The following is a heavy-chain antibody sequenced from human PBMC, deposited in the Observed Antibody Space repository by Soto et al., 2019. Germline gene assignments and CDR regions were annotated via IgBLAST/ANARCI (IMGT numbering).Heavy chain of an antibody. D-gene: IGHD6-13*01. CDR2: IYYSGST. CDR1: GGSISSYY. J-gene: IGHJ6*03. Sequence: QVQLQESGPGLVKPSETLSPTCTVSGGSISSYYWSWIRQPPGKGLEWIGYIYYSGSTNYNPSLKSRVTISGDTSKNQFSLKLSSVTAADTAVYYCARMGGKDSSSWSTKPTYYYYYMDVWGKGTTVTVSS. V-gene: IGHV4-59*01. CDR3: ARMGGKDSSSWSTKPTYYYYYMDV.